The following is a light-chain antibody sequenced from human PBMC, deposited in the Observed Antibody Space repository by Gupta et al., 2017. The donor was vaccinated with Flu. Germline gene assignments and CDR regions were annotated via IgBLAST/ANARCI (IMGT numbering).Light chain of an antibody. CDR1: QSISSS. J-gene: IGKJ1*01. CDR3: QQYNSYWT. CDR2: KAS. Sequence: DIQMTQSPSTLSASVGDSVTITCRASQSISSSLAWYQHKPGKAPKLLIYKASSLERGVPSRFSGSGSGTEFTLTISSLQPDDVATYYCQQYNSYWTFGQGTKVEIK. V-gene: IGKV1-5*03.